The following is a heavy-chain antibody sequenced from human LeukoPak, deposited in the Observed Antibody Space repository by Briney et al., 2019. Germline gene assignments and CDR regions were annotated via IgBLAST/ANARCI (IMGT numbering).Heavy chain of an antibody. CDR1: GDSISSSSYY. D-gene: IGHD6-13*01. Sequence: TPSETLSLTCTVSGDSISSSSYYWGWIRQPPGKGLEWIGSIYYSGSTYYNPSLKSRVTISVDTSKNQFSLKLSSVTAADTAVYYCARTLNEIAAAGTSWFDPWGQGTLVTVSS. V-gene: IGHV4-39*07. CDR2: IYYSGST. J-gene: IGHJ5*02. CDR3: ARTLNEIAAAGTSWFDP.